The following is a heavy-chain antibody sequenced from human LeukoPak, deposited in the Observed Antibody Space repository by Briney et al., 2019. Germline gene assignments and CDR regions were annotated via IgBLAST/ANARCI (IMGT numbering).Heavy chain of an antibody. D-gene: IGHD2-2*01. CDR3: ARHDDVPVIRHGFDH. CDR1: GGSINNYY. Sequence: PSETLSLTCTVSGGSINNYYWSWIRQPSGKGLEWLGYIYSSGVTIYTPSLQSRVTISIDRSKNQFSLKVSSVTAADTAVYYCARHDDVPVIRHGFDHWGQGTLVTVSS. CDR2: IYSSGVT. V-gene: IGHV4-59*08. J-gene: IGHJ4*02.